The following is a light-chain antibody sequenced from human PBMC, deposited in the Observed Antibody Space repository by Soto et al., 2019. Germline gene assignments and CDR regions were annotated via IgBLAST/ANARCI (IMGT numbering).Light chain of an antibody. J-gene: IGLJ1*01. Sequence: QSALTQPASVSGSPGQSITISCTGTSTDIGRYNYVSWYQQHPGKAPKLMIYDVSNRPSGVSNRFSGSKSGNTASLTISGLQAEDGADYYCSSYTSSSTYVFGTGTKVTVL. CDR3: SSYTSSSTYV. CDR1: STDIGRYNY. CDR2: DVS. V-gene: IGLV2-14*03.